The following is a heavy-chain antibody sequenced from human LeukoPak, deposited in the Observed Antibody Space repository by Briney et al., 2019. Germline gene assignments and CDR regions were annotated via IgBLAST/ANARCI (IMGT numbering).Heavy chain of an antibody. V-gene: IGHV3-21*01. D-gene: IGHD3-22*01. Sequence: GGSLRLSCAASGFTLSGYSMNWVRQAPGKGREWVSSISTSSTYIYYADSVKGRFTISRDNAKNSLYLQMNSLRAEDTAVYYCASPRNYDSSTFDIWGQGTMVTVSS. CDR1: GFTLSGYS. CDR2: ISTSSTYI. J-gene: IGHJ3*02. CDR3: ASPRNYDSSTFDI.